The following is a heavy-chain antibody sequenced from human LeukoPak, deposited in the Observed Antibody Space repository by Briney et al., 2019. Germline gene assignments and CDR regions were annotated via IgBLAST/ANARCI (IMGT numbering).Heavy chain of an antibody. D-gene: IGHD3-3*01. CDR3: MGLRFLEWLSWFDP. CDR2: FDPEDGET. CDR1: RYTLTELS. Sequence: GASVKVSCKVSRYTLTELSMHWVRQAPGKGLEWMGGFDPEDGETIYAQKFQGRVTMTEDTSTDAAYMELSSLRSEDTAVYYCMGLRFLEWLSWFDPWGQGTLVTVSS. V-gene: IGHV1-24*01. J-gene: IGHJ5*02.